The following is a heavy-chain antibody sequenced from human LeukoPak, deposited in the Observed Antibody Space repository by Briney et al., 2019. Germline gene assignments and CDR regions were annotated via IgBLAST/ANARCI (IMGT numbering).Heavy chain of an antibody. Sequence: SETLSLTCTVSGGSISESSYYWSWIRQPPGRGLEWIGYIYYSGSTNYNPSLKSRVTISVDTSKNQFSLKLSSVTAADTAVYYCASGSSSWYSLDYYYYGMDVWGQGTTVTVSS. CDR2: IYYSGST. V-gene: IGHV4-61*01. D-gene: IGHD6-13*01. J-gene: IGHJ6*02. CDR1: GGSISESSYY. CDR3: ASGSSSWYSLDYYYYGMDV.